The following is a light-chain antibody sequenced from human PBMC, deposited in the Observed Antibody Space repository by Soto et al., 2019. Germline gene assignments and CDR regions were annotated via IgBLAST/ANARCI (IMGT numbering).Light chain of an antibody. J-gene: IGLJ1*01. Sequence: QSAVTQPASVSGSPGQSITIPCTGTSSDVGADNYVSWYQQHPGKAPKLIIYDVSNRPSGVSNRFSGSKSGNTASLTISGLQAEDETDYYCSSYTTSSHVFGTGTKVTVL. CDR3: SSYTTSSHV. CDR2: DVS. V-gene: IGLV2-14*01. CDR1: SSDVGADNY.